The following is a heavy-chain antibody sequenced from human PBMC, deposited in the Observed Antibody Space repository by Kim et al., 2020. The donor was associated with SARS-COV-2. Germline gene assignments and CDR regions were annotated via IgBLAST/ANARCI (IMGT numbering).Heavy chain of an antibody. Sequence: GRFTISRDNSKNTLYLQMNSLRAEDTAVYYCAKPVDDDYYDSSESVAQYWGQGTLVTVSS. CDR3: AKPVDDDYYDSSESVAQY. D-gene: IGHD3-22*01. J-gene: IGHJ4*02. V-gene: IGHV3-30*02.